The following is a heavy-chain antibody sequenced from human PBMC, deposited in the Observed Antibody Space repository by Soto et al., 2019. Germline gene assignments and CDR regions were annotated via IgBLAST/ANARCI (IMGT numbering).Heavy chain of an antibody. CDR2: IDTDGSTT. J-gene: IGHJ4*02. Sequence: GGSLRLSCATSGFTFSNYWMHWVRQVPGRGLVWVSRIDTDGSTTSYADFAEGRFTISRDNAKSTLSLQMNSLRAEDTAIYYCACSRRPARLGPKGAIDYWGQGTLVTVSS. V-gene: IGHV3-74*01. D-gene: IGHD2-15*01. CDR3: ACSRRPARLGPKGAIDY. CDR1: GFTFSNYW.